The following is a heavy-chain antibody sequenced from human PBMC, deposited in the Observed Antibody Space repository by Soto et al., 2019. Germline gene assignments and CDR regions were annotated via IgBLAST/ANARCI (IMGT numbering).Heavy chain of an antibody. V-gene: IGHV1-69*01. CDR2: IIPIFGTP. CDR1: GGTFRNYA. Sequence: QVQLVQSGAEVRKPGSSVKVSCKASGGTFRNYAISWVRQAPGQGLEWMGGIIPIFGTPNYAQKFQDRVTITADESTSTAYMELSSLRSEDTAVYFCARGYSGYDRVGGYFDYWGQGTLVTVSS. D-gene: IGHD5-12*01. CDR3: ARGYSGYDRVGGYFDY. J-gene: IGHJ4*02.